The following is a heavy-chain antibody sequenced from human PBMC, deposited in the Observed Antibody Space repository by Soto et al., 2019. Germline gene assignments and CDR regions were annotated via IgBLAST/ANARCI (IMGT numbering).Heavy chain of an antibody. D-gene: IGHD3-22*01. CDR1: GFTFSIYA. V-gene: IGHV3-23*01. CDR2: ISGSGGST. J-gene: IGHJ4*02. CDR3: ATYSGYSNYFDY. Sequence: AGSLILSCSSSGFTFSIYAMSLVHQAPGKGLEWVSAISGSGGSTYYADSVKGRFTISRDNSKNTLYLQMNSLRAEDTAVYYCATYSGYSNYFDYWGQGTLVTVSS.